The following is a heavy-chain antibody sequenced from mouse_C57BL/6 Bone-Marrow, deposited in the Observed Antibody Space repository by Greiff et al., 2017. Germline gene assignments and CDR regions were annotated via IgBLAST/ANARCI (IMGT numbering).Heavy chain of an antibody. Sequence: VHVKQSGAELVRPGASVKLSCTASGFNIKDDYMHWVKQRPEQGLEWIGWIDPENGDTDYASKFQGKATITADTSSNTAYLQLRSLTSEDTAVYYGTTWIYYGRSYDWYFDVWGTGTTVTVSS. D-gene: IGHD1-1*01. CDR1: GFNIKDDY. CDR3: TTWIYYGRSYDWYFDV. J-gene: IGHJ1*03. CDR2: IDPENGDT. V-gene: IGHV14-4*01.